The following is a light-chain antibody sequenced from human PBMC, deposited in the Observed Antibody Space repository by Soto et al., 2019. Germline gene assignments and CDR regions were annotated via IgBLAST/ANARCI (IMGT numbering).Light chain of an antibody. CDR2: GNA. CDR3: QSYGSSPSANFV. J-gene: IGLJ1*01. Sequence: QSLLTQPPSVSAAPGQRVTISCTGSISNIGGGYDVHWYQQLPGKAPKLLIYGNANRPSGVPERFSGSKSGTSASLAITGLRADDEADYYCQSYGSSPSANFVFGTGTKVTVL. V-gene: IGLV1-40*01. CDR1: ISNIGGGYD.